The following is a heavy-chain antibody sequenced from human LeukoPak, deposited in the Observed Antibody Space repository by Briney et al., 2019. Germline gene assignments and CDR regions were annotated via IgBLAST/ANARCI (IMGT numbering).Heavy chain of an antibody. J-gene: IGHJ1*01. CDR2: IIPIFGTA. Sequence: SVTVSCKASGGTFSSYAISWVRQAPGQGLEWMGGIIPIFGTANYAQKFQGRVTITADESTSTAYMELSSLRSEDTAVYYCASQLNSVVAAFEYFQHWGQGTLVTVSS. D-gene: IGHD2-15*01. V-gene: IGHV1-69*13. CDR3: ASQLNSVVAAFEYFQH. CDR1: GGTFSSYA.